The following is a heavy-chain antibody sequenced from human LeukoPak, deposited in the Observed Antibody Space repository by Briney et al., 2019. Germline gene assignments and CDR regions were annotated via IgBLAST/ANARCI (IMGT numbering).Heavy chain of an antibody. V-gene: IGHV3-13*01. J-gene: IGHJ4*02. D-gene: IGHD6-19*01. CDR3: VRAPGSGGFDS. CDR2: IGNVADT. CDR1: GFTLSGYD. Sequence: GGSLRLSCATSGFTLSGYDMHWVRQLTGKGLEWVSSIGNVADTYYSGSVKGRFVISRDNARNFVFLQMNSLRAEDTAVYYCVRAPGSGGFDSWGQGAQVTVSS.